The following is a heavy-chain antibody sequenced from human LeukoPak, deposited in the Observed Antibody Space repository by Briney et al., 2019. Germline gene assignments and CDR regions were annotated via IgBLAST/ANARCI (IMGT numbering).Heavy chain of an antibody. CDR1: GGSISSYY. D-gene: IGHD3-22*01. Sequence: SETLSLTCTVSGGSISSYYWSWVRQPPGKGLEWIGEIYHSGSTNYNPSLKSRVTISVDTSKNHFSLKLSSVTAADTAVYYCARDVYYYDSSHSRAFDIWGQGTMVTVSS. CDR2: IYHSGST. CDR3: ARDVYYYDSSHSRAFDI. V-gene: IGHV4-59*01. J-gene: IGHJ3*02.